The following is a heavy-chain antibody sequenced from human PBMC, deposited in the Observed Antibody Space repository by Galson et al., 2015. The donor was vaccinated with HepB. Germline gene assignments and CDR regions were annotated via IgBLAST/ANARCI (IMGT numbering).Heavy chain of an antibody. CDR1: GFTFDAYA. V-gene: IGHV3-9*01. D-gene: IGHD3-10*01. CDR2: ISWNSGSI. CDR3: AKVGGKYGEYYYYYYMDV. Sequence: SLRLSCAASGFTFDAYAMHWVRQAPGKGLEWVSGISWNSGSIGYADSVKGRFTISRDSAKNSLYLQMNSLRAEDTALYYCAKVGGKYGEYYYYYYMDVWGKGTTVTVSS. J-gene: IGHJ6*03.